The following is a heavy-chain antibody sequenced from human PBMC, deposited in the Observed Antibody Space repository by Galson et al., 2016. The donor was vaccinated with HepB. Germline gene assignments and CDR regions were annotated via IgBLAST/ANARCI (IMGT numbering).Heavy chain of an antibody. Sequence: SVKVSCKASGYTFTRYTIHWVRQAPGQRLEWMGWINAGNGNTEYSQKFQGTVTITRDTSASTAYMELSSLRSEDTAVYYCARRDERGLDGDYGIDYWGQGTLVTVSS. CDR2: INAGNGNT. CDR3: ARRDERGLDGDYGIDY. D-gene: IGHD4-17*01. CDR1: GYTFTRYT. V-gene: IGHV1-3*01. J-gene: IGHJ4*02.